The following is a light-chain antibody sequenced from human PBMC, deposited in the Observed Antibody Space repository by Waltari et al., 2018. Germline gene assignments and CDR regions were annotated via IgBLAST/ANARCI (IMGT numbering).Light chain of an antibody. CDR3: QHYDVWRT. CDR1: QSVSSN. V-gene: IGKV3-15*01. J-gene: IGKJ1*01. Sequence: EIVMTQSPATLSVSPGERAILSCRASQSVSSNLAWYQQKPGQAPRLLIDGASTRAAGIPARFSGSGSDTEFTLTINTLQSEDCAVYYCQHYDVWRTFGQGTKVEIK. CDR2: GAS.